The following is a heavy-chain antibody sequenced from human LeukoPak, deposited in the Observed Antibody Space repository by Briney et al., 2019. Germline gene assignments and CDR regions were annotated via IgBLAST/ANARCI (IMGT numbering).Heavy chain of an antibody. Sequence: GGSLRLSCAASGFTFSGYIMNWVRQAPGKGLEWFSQISSRGTTIYYADSVKGRFTVSRDNAKNSLYLQMNSLRDEDTAVYYCVRADNDGYGMDVWGQGTTVTVSS. J-gene: IGHJ6*02. V-gene: IGHV3-48*02. CDR1: GFTFSGYI. CDR3: VRADNDGYGMDV. CDR2: ISSRGTTI. D-gene: IGHD1-1*01.